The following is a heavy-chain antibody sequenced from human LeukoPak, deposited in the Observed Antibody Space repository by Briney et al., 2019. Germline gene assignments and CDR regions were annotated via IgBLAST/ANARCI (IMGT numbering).Heavy chain of an antibody. CDR2: IIPIFGTA. V-gene: IGHV1-69*13. Sequence: ASVKVSRKASGGTFSSYAISWVRQAPGQGLEWMGGIIPIFGTANYAQKFQGRVTITADESTSTGYMELSSLSSEDTAVYYCARDQPPYYDILTGHQTYYYYGMDVWGQGTTVTVPS. CDR1: GGTFSSYA. J-gene: IGHJ6*02. D-gene: IGHD3-9*01. CDR3: ARDQPPYYDILTGHQTYYYYGMDV.